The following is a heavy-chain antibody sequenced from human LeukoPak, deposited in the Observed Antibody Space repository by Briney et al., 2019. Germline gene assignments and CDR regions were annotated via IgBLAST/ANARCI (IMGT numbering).Heavy chain of an antibody. CDR1: GGTFSSYA. J-gene: IGHJ4*02. V-gene: IGHV1-69*13. D-gene: IGHD6-19*01. CDR3: ARRGWKAGTFHLDY. CDR2: IIPIFGTA. Sequence: SVKVSCKASGGTFSSYAISWVRQAPGQGLEWMGGIIPIFGTANYAKKFQGRVTITADESTSTAYMELSSLRSEDTAVYYCARRGWKAGTFHLDYWGQGTLVTVSS.